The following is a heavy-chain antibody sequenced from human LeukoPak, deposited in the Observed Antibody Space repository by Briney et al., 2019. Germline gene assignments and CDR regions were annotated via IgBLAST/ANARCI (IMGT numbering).Heavy chain of an antibody. CDR3: AGRRVLDASFDY. CDR2: IYSGDNA. Sequence: GGSLRLSCAASGFTVSNNYMSWVRQAPGKGLEWVSVIYSGDNAYYVESVKGRFTISRDNSKNTLFLQMNRLRAEDTAVYYCAGRRVLDASFDYWGQGTLVTVSS. CDR1: GFTVSNNY. D-gene: IGHD3-16*01. V-gene: IGHV3-66*02. J-gene: IGHJ4*02.